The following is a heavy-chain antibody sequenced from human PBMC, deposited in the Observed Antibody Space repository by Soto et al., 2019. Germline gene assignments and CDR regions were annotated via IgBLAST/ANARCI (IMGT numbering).Heavy chain of an antibody. J-gene: IGHJ4*02. Sequence: SETLSLTCAVYGGSFSGYYWSWIRQPPGKGLEWIGEINHSGSTNYNPSLKSRVTISVDTSKNQFSLKLSSVTAADTAVYYCARGRITIFGVVIKLYYFDYWGQGTLVTVS. CDR2: INHSGST. CDR3: ARGRITIFGVVIKLYYFDY. CDR1: GGSFSGYY. V-gene: IGHV4-34*01. D-gene: IGHD3-3*01.